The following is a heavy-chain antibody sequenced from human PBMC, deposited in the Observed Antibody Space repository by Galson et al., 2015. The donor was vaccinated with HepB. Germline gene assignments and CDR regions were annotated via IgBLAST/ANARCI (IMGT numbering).Heavy chain of an antibody. CDR1: GGSFSGYY. J-gene: IGHJ5*02. CDR2: INHSGST. D-gene: IGHD1-26*01. CDR3: ARGLAVGATIARWFDP. Sequence: ETLSLTCAVYGGSFSGYYWSWIRQPPGKGLEWIGEINHSGSTNYNPSLKSRVTISVDTSKNQFSLKLSSVTAADTAVYYCARGLAVGATIARWFDPWGQGTLVTVSS. V-gene: IGHV4-34*01.